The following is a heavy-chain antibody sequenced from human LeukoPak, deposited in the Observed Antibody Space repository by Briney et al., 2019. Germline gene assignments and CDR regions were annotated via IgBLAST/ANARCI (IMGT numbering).Heavy chain of an antibody. Sequence: GGSLRLSWVASGFTFIDYWIGWVRQARGMWREWVANIETDGDEKNYVYSVKGRFTISRDNARNSLYLQMNSLRVEDTAVYYCARDIPSGFYTPDYWGRGTLVTVSS. CDR3: ARDIPSGFYTPDY. D-gene: IGHD5-12*01. V-gene: IGHV3-7*01. CDR2: IETDGDEK. J-gene: IGHJ4*02. CDR1: GFTFIDYW.